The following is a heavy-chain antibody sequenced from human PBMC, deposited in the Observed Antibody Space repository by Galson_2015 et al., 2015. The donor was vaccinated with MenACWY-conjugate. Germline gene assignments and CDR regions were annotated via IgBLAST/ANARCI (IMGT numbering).Heavy chain of an antibody. CDR1: GYTFTSYY. CDR3: AGYTRTDLNYGRATIVDV. D-gene: IGHD5-12*01. V-gene: IGHV1-46*01. J-gene: IGHJ6*02. CDR2: LNPSGGST. Sequence: SVKVSCKASGYTFTSYYFHWVRQAPGQGLEWMGMLNPSGGSTNYAQKFQGRVSMTTDTSTSTVYMELSSLRSEDTAVYYCAGYTRTDLNYGRATIVDVWGQGTTVTVSS.